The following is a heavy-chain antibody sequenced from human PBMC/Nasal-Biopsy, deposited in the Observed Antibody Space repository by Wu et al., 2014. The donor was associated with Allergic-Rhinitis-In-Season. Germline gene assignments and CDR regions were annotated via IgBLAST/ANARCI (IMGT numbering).Heavy chain of an antibody. V-gene: IGHV2-70*17. Sequence: ALVKPTQTLTLTCAFSGFSLNSRGMCVGWIRQPPGRPGVVARIDWDDDKFYNTSLKTRLTISKDTSKNQVVLTMTNLDPVDTATYYCAHYYYGDFPFDYWGREPWSPSP. D-gene: IGHD4-17*01. CDR1: GFSLNSRGMC. CDR2: IDWDDDK. J-gene: IGHJ4*02. CDR3: AHYYYGDFPFDY.